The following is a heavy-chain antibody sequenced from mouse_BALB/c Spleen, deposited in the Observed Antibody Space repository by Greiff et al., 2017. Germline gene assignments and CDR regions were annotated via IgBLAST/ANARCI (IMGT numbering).Heavy chain of an antibody. V-gene: IGHV5-6-4*01. CDR3: TMEDY. CDR2: ISSGGSYT. CDR1: GFTFSSYT. J-gene: IGHJ4*01. Sequence: EVKLVESGGGLVKPGGSLKLSCAASGFTFSSYTMSWVRQTPEKRLEWVATISSGGSYTYYPDSVKGRFTISRDNAKNTLYLQMSSLKSEDTAMYYCTMEDYWGQGTSVTVSS. D-gene: IGHD2-3*01.